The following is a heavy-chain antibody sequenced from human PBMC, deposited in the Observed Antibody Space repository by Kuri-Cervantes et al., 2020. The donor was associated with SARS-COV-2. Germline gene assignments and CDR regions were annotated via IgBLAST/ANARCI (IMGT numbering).Heavy chain of an antibody. CDR3: ASSGWGNYYYMDV. V-gene: IGHV4-38-2*02. Sequence: SETLSLTCTVSGYSISSGYYWGWIRQPPGKGLEWIGSIYHSGSTYYNPSLKSRVTISVDTSKNQFSLKLSSVTAADTAVYYCASSGWGNYYYMDVWGKGTMVTVSS. J-gene: IGHJ6*03. CDR1: GYSISSGYY. D-gene: IGHD6-19*01. CDR2: IYHSGST.